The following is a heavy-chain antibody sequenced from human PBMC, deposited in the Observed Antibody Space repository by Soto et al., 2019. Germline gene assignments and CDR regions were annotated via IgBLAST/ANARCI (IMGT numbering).Heavy chain of an antibody. D-gene: IGHD3-9*01. CDR2: TQYIGST. CDR3: ERDQNGTPVFDRAFDI. V-gene: IGHV4-59*01. Sequence: PSETLSLTCSVSGASISTYYWSWIRQPPGKGLEWIGYTQYIGSTKYNPSLKSRVTISVDTSKNQFSLKLSSVTAADTAVYYCERDQNGTPVFDRAFDIWGQGTMATVSS. J-gene: IGHJ3*02. CDR1: GASISTYY.